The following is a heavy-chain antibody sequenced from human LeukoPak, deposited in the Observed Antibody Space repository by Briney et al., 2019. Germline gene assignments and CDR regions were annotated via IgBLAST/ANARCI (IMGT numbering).Heavy chain of an antibody. Sequence: TETLSLTCSVSGGSIRTYYWSWIRQSADKGLEYIGRMQAIGTTNYNPSLKSRVTMSVDTSKNQFSLKLSSVTAADTAVYYCARDRNAAGAPFDYWAREPWSPSPQ. CDR3: ARDRNAAGAPFDY. D-gene: IGHD1-1*01. J-gene: IGHJ4*02. V-gene: IGHV4-4*07. CDR1: GGSIRTYY. CDR2: MQAIGTT.